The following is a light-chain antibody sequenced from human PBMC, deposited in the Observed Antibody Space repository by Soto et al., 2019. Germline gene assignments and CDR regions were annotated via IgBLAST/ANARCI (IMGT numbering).Light chain of an antibody. J-gene: IGKJ1*01. CDR1: QSISSY. CDR2: AAS. CDR3: QQSYSPPSWT. Sequence: DIQMTQSPSSLSASVGDRVTITCRASQSISSYLNWYQQKPGKAPKLLIYAASSLQSGVPSRFSGSGSGTDFTLTISSLQPEDFATLYRQQSYSPPSWTFGQGTKVDIK. V-gene: IGKV1-39*01.